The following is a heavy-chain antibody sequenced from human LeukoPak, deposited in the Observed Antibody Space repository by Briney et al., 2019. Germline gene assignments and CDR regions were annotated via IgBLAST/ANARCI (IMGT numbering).Heavy chain of an antibody. CDR2: ISGGSDTR. J-gene: IGHJ4*02. V-gene: IGHV3-48*01. CDR3: ARGETQGYCSGGSCLDFDY. D-gene: IGHD2-15*01. CDR1: GFTFSSYS. Sequence: PGGSLRLSCAASGFTFSSYSMNWVRQSPGKGLEWLSYISGGSDTRYHADSLKGRFTISRDNAKNSLYLQMNSLRAEDTAVYYCARGETQGYCSGGSCLDFDYWGQGTLVTVSS.